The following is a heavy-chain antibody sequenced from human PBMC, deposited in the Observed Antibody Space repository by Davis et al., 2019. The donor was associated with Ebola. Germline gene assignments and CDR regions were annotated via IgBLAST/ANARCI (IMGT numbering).Heavy chain of an antibody. CDR3: ARDVRVVAAAAGPSERGTIFYYYYGMDV. Sequence: ASVKVSCKASGYTFTSYGISWVRQAPGQGLEWMGWISAYNGNTNYAQKLQGRVTMTTDTSTSTASMELRSLRSDDTAVYYCARDVRVVAAAAGPSERGTIFYYYYGMDVWGKGTTVTVSS. CDR2: ISAYNGNT. CDR1: GYTFTSYG. V-gene: IGHV1-18*01. J-gene: IGHJ6*04. D-gene: IGHD6-13*01.